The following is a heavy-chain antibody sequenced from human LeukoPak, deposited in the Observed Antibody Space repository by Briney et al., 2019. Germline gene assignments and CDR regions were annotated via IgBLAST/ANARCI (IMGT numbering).Heavy chain of an antibody. D-gene: IGHD1-1*01. CDR1: GFTISESW. J-gene: IGHJ6*02. Sequence: GGSLRLSCAASGFTISESWMTWVRQVPGQGLEWVAHINHEGGGIQYVDSVKGRFTISRDNAKGSVYLQMNSLRAEDTAIYHCATYINWVAGDVWGQGTTVIVSS. CDR2: INHEGGGI. V-gene: IGHV3-7*01. CDR3: ATYINWVAGDV.